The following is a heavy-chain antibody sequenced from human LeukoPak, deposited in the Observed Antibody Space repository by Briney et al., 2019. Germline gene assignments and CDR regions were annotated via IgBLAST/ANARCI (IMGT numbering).Heavy chain of an antibody. D-gene: IGHD3-10*01. Sequence: SETLSLTCAVYGGSFSGYYWSWIRQPPGKGLEWIGEINHSGSTYYNPSLKSRVTISVDTSKNQFSLKLSSVTAADTAVYYCARQRGLWFGEFPSFFDYWGQGTLVTVSS. V-gene: IGHV4-34*01. J-gene: IGHJ4*02. CDR1: GGSFSGYY. CDR2: INHSGST. CDR3: ARQRGLWFGEFPSFFDY.